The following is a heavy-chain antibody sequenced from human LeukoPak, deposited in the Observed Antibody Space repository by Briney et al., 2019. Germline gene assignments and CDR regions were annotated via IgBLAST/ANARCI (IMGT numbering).Heavy chain of an antibody. CDR3: ARVLSHSRGCEYYNCGLDV. Sequence: SETLSLTCPVSAGSISIYYWNWIRQPPGKGLEWIGYIYYSGSTIYNPSLKSRVTISVDTTKNQFSLKLTSVTAADTAVYYCARVLSHSRGCEYYNCGLDVWGQGTTVTVSS. D-gene: IGHD3-22*01. CDR2: IYYSGST. CDR1: AGSISIYY. V-gene: IGHV4-59*01. J-gene: IGHJ6*02.